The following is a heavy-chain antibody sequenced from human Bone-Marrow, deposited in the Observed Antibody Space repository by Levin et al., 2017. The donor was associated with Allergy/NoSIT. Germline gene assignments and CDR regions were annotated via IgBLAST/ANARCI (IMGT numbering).Heavy chain of an antibody. CDR2: IKGKTDGGTT. CDR3: TTRSH. Sequence: SFFSSSFPFCPAWLPWVRQAPGKGLQWVGRIKGKTDGGTTDYAAPVKGRFTISRDDSKKTLYLQMNSLKTEDTAIYYCTTRSHWGQGTLVTVFS. J-gene: IGHJ4*02. CDR1: SFPFCPAW. V-gene: IGHV3-15*01.